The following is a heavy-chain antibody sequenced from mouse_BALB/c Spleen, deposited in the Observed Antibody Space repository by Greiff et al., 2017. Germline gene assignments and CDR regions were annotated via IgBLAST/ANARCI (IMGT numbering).Heavy chain of an antibody. CDR3: ARERDYAMDY. CDR2: ISNLAYSI. J-gene: IGHJ4*01. V-gene: IGHV5-15*02. CDR1: GFTFSDYG. Sequence: EVKLMESGGGLVQPGGSRKLSCAASGFTFSDYGMAWVRQAPGKGPEWVAFISNLAYSIYYADTLTGRFTITRENAKNTLYLEMSSLRSEDKAMYSCARERDYAMDYWGQGTSVTVSS.